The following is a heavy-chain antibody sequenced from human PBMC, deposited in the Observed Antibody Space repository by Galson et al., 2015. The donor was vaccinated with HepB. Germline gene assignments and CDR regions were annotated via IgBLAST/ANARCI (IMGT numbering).Heavy chain of an antibody. CDR1: GFTFRSHS. D-gene: IGHD1-7*01. CDR2: ISSSGSRT. J-gene: IGHJ6*02. V-gene: IGHV3-21*01. CDR3: ASRSPSITETTDYHYYAMDV. Sequence: SLRLSCAASGFTFRSHSMNWVRRAPGEGLEWVSSISSSGSRTFYADSVEGRFTISRDNAKDSLFLQMNSLRAEDTAVYYCASRSPSITETTDYHYYAMDVWGQGTTVTV.